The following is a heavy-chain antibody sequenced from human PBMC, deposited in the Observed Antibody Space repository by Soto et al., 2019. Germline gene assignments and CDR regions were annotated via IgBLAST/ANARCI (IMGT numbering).Heavy chain of an antibody. V-gene: IGHV4-39*01. Sequence: SETLSLTCTVSGGSISSSSYYWGWIRQPPGKGLEWIGSIYYSGSTYYNPSLKSRVTISVDTSKNQFSLKLSSVTAADTAVYYCARHGTGIQTGAFDIWGQGTMVTVSS. CDR2: IYYSGST. D-gene: IGHD3-9*01. J-gene: IGHJ3*02. CDR3: ARHGTGIQTGAFDI. CDR1: GGSISSSSYY.